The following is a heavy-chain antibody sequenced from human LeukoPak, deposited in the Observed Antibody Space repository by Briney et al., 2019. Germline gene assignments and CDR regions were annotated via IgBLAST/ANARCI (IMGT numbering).Heavy chain of an antibody. CDR3: APLGDYVSFDY. Sequence: GGSLRLSCAASGFTFSSYAMSWVRQAPGKGLEWVSAISGSGGSTYYADSVKGRFSISRDSSKNTLYLQMNSLRAEDTAVYYCAPLGDYVSFDYWGQGTLVTVSS. D-gene: IGHD4-17*01. J-gene: IGHJ4*02. V-gene: IGHV3-23*01. CDR1: GFTFSSYA. CDR2: ISGSGGST.